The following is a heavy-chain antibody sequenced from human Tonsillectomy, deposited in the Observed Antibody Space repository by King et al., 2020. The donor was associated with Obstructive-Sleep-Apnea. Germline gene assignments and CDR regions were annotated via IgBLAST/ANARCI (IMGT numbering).Heavy chain of an antibody. CDR2: ISSSSSYT. D-gene: IGHD2-2*01. Sequence: VQLVESGGGLVKPGGSLRLSCAASGFTFSDYYMSWIRQAPGKGLEWVSYISSSSSYTNYADSVKGRFTISRDNAKNSLYRQMNSLRAEDTAVYYCSRSLDCSSTSCYAGREAYYYYYGMDVWGQGTTVTVSS. CDR1: GFTFSDYY. J-gene: IGHJ6*02. CDR3: SRSLDCSSTSCYAGREAYYYYYGMDV. V-gene: IGHV3-11*06.